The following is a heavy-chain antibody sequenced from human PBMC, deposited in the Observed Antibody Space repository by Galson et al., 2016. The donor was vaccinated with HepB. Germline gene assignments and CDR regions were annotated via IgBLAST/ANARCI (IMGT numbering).Heavy chain of an antibody. Sequence: SLRLSCAASGYTINSYGIHWVRQAPGKGLEWVALLWSDGVNKYYGDSVKGRFTISRDNSKNTVYLQMDRLRAEDTAVYYCAREGYYDNSAFYWLDPWGPGTLVTVSS. CDR1: GYTINSYG. V-gene: IGHV3-33*01. CDR3: AREGYYDNSAFYWLDP. CDR2: LWSDGVNK. D-gene: IGHD3-22*01. J-gene: IGHJ5*02.